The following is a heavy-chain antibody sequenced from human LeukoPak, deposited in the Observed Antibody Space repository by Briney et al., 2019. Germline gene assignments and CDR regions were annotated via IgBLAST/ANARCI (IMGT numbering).Heavy chain of an antibody. D-gene: IGHD3-3*01. CDR1: GYTFTSYA. Sequence: SVKVSCKASGYTFTSYAISWVRQAPGQGLEWMGGIIPIFGTVNYAQKFQGRVTITVDKSTSTAYMELSSLRSEDTAVYYCARSLFRFLEWSYRSYYYYYMDVWGKGTTVTVSS. CDR2: IIPIFGTV. V-gene: IGHV1-69*06. CDR3: ARSLFRFLEWSYRSYYYYYMDV. J-gene: IGHJ6*03.